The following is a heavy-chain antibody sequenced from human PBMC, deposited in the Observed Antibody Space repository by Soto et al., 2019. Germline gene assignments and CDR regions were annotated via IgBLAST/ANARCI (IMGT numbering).Heavy chain of an antibody. J-gene: IGHJ4*02. Sequence: GESLKISCRGSGYTLSNYWIAWVRQMPGKGLEWMGIIYPGDSDTRYSPSFQGQVTMSADKYINTAYLEWSSLKASDTGIYYCARQGAKYYYDRSAYYESWGQGTPVTVSS. D-gene: IGHD3-22*01. CDR3: ARQGAKYYYDRSAYYES. V-gene: IGHV5-51*01. CDR2: IYPGDSDT. CDR1: GYTLSNYW.